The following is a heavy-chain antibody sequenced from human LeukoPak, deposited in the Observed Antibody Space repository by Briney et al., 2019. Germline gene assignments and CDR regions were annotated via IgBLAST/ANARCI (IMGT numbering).Heavy chain of an antibody. CDR3: ARRHYDSYYGMDV. CDR2: IDSGDSDT. D-gene: IGHD3-22*01. CDR1: GYSFTSYW. V-gene: IGHV5-51*01. Sequence: GESLKISCSGSGYSFTSYWIGWVRQMPGKRLVWLGIIDSGDSDTRYSPSFQGQVTISADKSISNAYLQWSSLTASDNAMYYCARRHYDSYYGMDVWGQGTTVTVSS. J-gene: IGHJ6*02.